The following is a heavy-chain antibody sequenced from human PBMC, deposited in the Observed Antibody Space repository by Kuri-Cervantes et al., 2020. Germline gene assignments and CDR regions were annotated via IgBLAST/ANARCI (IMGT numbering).Heavy chain of an antibody. CDR3: ARVVDGYNKYYYYGLDV. Sequence: GGSLRLSCAASEFTFSNYDMHWVRQAPGEGLEWVANIKQDGSEKYYVDSVKGRFTISRDNAKNSLYLQMNSLRSEDTALYYCARVVDGYNKYYYYGLDVWGQGTTVTVSS. J-gene: IGHJ6*02. CDR1: EFTFSNYD. CDR2: IKQDGSEK. V-gene: IGHV3-7*03. D-gene: IGHD5-24*01.